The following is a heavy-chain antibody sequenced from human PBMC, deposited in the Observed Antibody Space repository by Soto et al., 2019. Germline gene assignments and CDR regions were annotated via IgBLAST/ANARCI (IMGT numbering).Heavy chain of an antibody. J-gene: IGHJ4*02. CDR3: AKDYIEYSSSSFDY. V-gene: IGHV3-30*18. Sequence: PGGSLRLSCAASGFTFSSYGMHWVRQAPGKGLEWVAVISYDGSNKYYADSVKGRFTISRDNSKNTLYLQMNSLRAEDTAVYYCAKDYIEYSSSSFDYWGQGTLVTVSS. CDR1: GFTFSSYG. D-gene: IGHD6-6*01. CDR2: ISYDGSNK.